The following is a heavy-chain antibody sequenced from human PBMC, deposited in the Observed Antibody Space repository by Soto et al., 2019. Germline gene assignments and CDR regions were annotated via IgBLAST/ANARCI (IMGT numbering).Heavy chain of an antibody. CDR1: GGSFGGYY. CDR3: ASGQGVVVRAATVKKRGGNCFDP. CDR2: INHSGST. V-gene: IGHV4-34*01. D-gene: IGHD2-2*01. Sequence: VSLTCAVYGGSFGGYYWSWIRQPPGKRPEWIGEINHSGSTNYNPSLKSRVTISVDTSKNQVSLKLSSVTAADKAVSYCASGQGVVVRAATVKKRGGNCFDPWGQG. J-gene: IGHJ5*02.